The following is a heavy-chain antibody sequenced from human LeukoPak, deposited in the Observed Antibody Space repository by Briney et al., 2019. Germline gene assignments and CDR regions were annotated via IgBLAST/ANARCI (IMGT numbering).Heavy chain of an antibody. J-gene: IGHJ4*02. CDR2: IKQDGSEK. Sequence: GGSLRLSCAASGFSFSTYWMSWGRQAPGKGLEWVANIKQDGSEKYYADSVKGRFTISRDSSKNTVSLQMNTLRAEDTAVYYCARDRASTYFDYWGQGTLVTVSS. V-gene: IGHV3-7*01. CDR1: GFSFSTYW. CDR3: ARDRASTYFDY.